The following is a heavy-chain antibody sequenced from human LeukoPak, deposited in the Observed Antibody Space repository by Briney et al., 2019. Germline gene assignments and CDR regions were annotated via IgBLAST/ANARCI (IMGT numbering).Heavy chain of an antibody. CDR1: GYTFTGYY. V-gene: IGHV1-2*02. CDR2: INPNSGGT. J-gene: IGHJ4*02. CDR3: ARDPGYCSGGSCYSVYYFDY. Sequence: GASVKVSCKASGYTFTGYYMHWVRQAPGQGLEWMGWINPNSGGTNYAQKFQGRVTMTRDTSISTAYMELSRLRSDDTAVYYCARDPGYCSGGSCYSVYYFDYWGQGTLVTVCS. D-gene: IGHD2-15*01.